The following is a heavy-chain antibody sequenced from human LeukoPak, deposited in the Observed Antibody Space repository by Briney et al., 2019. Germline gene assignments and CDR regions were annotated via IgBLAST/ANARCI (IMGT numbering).Heavy chain of an antibody. V-gene: IGHV4-38-2*02. J-gene: IGHJ4*02. CDR3: ARVTRYSYGWYYFDY. Sequence: SETLSLTCTVSGYSISSGSYWGWIRQPPGRGLEWFGSIYHSGSTYYNPSLKSRVTISVDTSKNQFSLKLSSVTAADTAVYYCARVTRYSYGWYYFDYWGQGTLVTVSS. CDR1: GYSISSGSY. CDR2: IYHSGST. D-gene: IGHD5-18*01.